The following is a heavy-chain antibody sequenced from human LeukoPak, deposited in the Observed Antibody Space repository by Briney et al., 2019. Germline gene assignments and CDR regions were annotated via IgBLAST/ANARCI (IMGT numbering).Heavy chain of an antibody. CDR1: GFTFSSYA. CDR3: ANSQIFFDYYDSSALQPHRTDY. CDR2: ISGSGGST. J-gene: IGHJ4*02. Sequence: PGGSLRLSCAASGFTFSSYAMSWVRQAPGKGLEWVSAISGSGGSTYYADSVKGRFTISRDNSKNTLYLQMNSLRAEDTAVYYCANSQIFFDYYDSSALQPHRTDYWGQGTLVTVSS. D-gene: IGHD3-22*01. V-gene: IGHV3-23*01.